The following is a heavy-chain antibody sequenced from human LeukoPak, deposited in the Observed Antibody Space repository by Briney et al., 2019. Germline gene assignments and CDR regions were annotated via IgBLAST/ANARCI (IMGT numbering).Heavy chain of an antibody. D-gene: IGHD3-22*01. V-gene: IGHV3-66*01. CDR2: IYSGGST. Sequence: GGSLRLSCAASGFIVSSNYMSWVRQAPGRGLEWVSVIYSGGSTYYADSVKGRFTISRDNSKNTLYLQMNSLRAEDTAVYYCARDEGYYDSSGYYSLQDYWSQGTLVTVSS. CDR3: ARDEGYYDSSGYYSLQDY. CDR1: GFIVSSNY. J-gene: IGHJ4*02.